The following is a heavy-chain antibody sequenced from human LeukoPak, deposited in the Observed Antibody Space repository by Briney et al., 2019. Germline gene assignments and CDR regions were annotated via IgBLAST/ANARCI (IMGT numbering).Heavy chain of an antibody. Sequence: GGSLRLSCAASGFTFSSYWMSWVRQAPGKGLEWVANIKQDGSEKYYVDSVKGRFTISRDNAKNSLYLQMNSLRAEDTAVYYCATNYGSGSNWFDPWGQGTLVTVSS. CDR2: IKQDGSEK. CDR3: ATNYGSGSNWFDP. V-gene: IGHV3-7*03. J-gene: IGHJ5*02. CDR1: GFTFSSYW. D-gene: IGHD3-10*01.